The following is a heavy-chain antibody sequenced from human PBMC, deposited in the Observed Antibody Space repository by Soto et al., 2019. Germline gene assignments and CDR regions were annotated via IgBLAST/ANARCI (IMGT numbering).Heavy chain of an antibody. CDR3: ARTDKYHSQSTGWATRVDS. J-gene: IGHJ4*02. Sequence: EVQLLESGGGLVQPGGSLRLLCAASGFTFRNYAMTWVRQAPGKGLEWVSTITGAGDTYFADTVKGRFTISRDISKSTLFLQMDSLRAEDTAVYYCARTDKYHSQSTGWATRVDSWGQGSLVTVSS. CDR1: GFTFRNYA. D-gene: IGHD2-8*02. CDR2: ITGAGDT. V-gene: IGHV3-23*01.